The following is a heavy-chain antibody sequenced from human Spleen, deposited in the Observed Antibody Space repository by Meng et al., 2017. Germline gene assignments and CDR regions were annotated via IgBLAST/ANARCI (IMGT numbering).Heavy chain of an antibody. D-gene: IGHD6-13*01. V-gene: IGHV4-34*01. Sequence: LDLRGVGLLNTAETLALTCACCGGAFSGYYWSWIRQPPGKGLEWIGEINHSGSIDYNPSLKSRVTILVDTSKNQFSLKLSSVTAADTAVYYCARGHKQQLVQFGVKQYFQHWGQGTLVTVS. CDR1: GGAFSGYY. J-gene: IGHJ1*01. CDR3: ARGHKQQLVQFGVKQYFQH. CDR2: INHSGSI.